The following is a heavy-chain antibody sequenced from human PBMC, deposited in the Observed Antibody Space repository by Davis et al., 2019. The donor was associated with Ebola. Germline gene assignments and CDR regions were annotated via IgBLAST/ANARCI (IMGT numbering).Heavy chain of an antibody. CDR1: GGTFSNYA. D-gene: IGHD5-12*01. V-gene: IGHV1-69*13. CDR2: IIPMFGIV. CDR3: TTPGGQDSGYDVFDI. J-gene: IGHJ3*02. Sequence: SVKVSCKASGGTFSNYAISWVRQAPGQGLEWMGGIIPMFGIVNDAQKFQGRVTITADESTSTAYMELSSLRSEDTALYYCTTPGGQDSGYDVFDIWGQGTMVTVSS.